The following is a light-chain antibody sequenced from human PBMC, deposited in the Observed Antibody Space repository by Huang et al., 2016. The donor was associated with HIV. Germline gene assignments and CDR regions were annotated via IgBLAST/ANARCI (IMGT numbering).Light chain of an antibody. J-gene: IGKJ1*01. CDR2: GAS. CDR3: QQNGNWPWT. Sequence: EIVMTQSPATLSVSPGERATLSCRASQSVSSNLAWYQQKPGQAPRLLIYGASTRAAAIPARVRGSGSGTEFTLTISSLQSEGFAVYYCQQNGNWPWTFGQGTKVEIK. V-gene: IGKV3-15*01. CDR1: QSVSSN.